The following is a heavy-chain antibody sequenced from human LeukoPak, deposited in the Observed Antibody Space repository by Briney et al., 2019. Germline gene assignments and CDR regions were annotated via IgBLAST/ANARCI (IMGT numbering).Heavy chain of an antibody. Sequence: GGSLRLSCAASGNYWMHWVRQAPGKGLVWVSHINSDGSWTSYADSVKGRFTISKDNAKNTVYLQMNNLRTEDTAVYYCVSFYETYWGRGTLVTVSS. J-gene: IGHJ4*02. D-gene: IGHD2-2*01. CDR1: GNYW. V-gene: IGHV3-74*01. CDR3: VSFYETY. CDR2: INSDGSWT.